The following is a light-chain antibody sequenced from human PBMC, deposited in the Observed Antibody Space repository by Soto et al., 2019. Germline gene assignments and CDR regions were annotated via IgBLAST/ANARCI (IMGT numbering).Light chain of an antibody. CDR2: AAS. CDR1: QTISVN. Sequence: DIQMTQSPSSLSASVGDRVTITCRASQTISVNLNWYQQKPGKAPNLLIYAASSLQSGVPPRFSGSGSGTDFTLTINSLQPEDFATYYCQQSYSDPVTFGPGTKVDIK. J-gene: IGKJ3*01. V-gene: IGKV1-39*01. CDR3: QQSYSDPVT.